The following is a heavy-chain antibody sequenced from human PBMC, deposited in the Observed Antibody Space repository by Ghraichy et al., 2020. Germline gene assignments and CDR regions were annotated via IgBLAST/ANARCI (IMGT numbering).Heavy chain of an antibody. J-gene: IGHJ4*02. V-gene: IGHV3-33*01. CDR2: IWYDGSNK. CDR1: GFTFSSYG. CDR3: AREYYYDSSGYDPILDY. D-gene: IGHD3-22*01. Sequence: GGPLRLSCAASGFTFSSYGMHWVHQAPGKGLEWVAVIWYDGSNKYYADSVKGRFTISRDNSKNTLYLQMNSLRAEDTAVYYCAREYYYDSSGYDPILDYWGQGTLVTVSS.